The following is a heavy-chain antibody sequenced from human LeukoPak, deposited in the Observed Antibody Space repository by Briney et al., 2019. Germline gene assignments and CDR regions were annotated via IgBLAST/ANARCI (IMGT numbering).Heavy chain of an antibody. V-gene: IGHV3-23*01. CDR1: GFTFSSYA. Sequence: GGSLRLSCAASGFTFSSYAMSWVRQAPGKGLEWVSAISGSGGSTYYADSVKGRFTISRDNAKNSLYLQMNSLRAEDTAVYYCARDWAARLDYWGQGTLVTVSS. CDR2: ISGSGGST. J-gene: IGHJ4*02. D-gene: IGHD6-6*01. CDR3: ARDWAARLDY.